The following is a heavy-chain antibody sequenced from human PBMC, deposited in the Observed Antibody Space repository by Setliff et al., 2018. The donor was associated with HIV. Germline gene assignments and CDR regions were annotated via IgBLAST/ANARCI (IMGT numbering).Heavy chain of an antibody. Sequence: SETLSLTCSVYGGSFSGFHWTWIRQPPGKGLEFIGEINHRGVIKYSSSRVTVAVDTSKNQFSLKLKSVTAADTAIYYCARQSTVAAAGFDFWGQGTLVTVSS. CDR2: INHRGVI. J-gene: IGHJ4*02. CDR1: GGSFSGFH. D-gene: IGHD6-13*01. V-gene: IGHV4-34*01. CDR3: ARQSTVAAAGFDF.